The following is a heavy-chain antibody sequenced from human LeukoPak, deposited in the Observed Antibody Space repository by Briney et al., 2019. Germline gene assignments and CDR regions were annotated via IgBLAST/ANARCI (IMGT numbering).Heavy chain of an antibody. V-gene: IGHV4-34*01. CDR3: ARGSVTFDP. CDR2: INHSGST. J-gene: IGHJ5*02. D-gene: IGHD4-17*01. Sequence: SETLSLTCAVYGGSFSGYYWSWIRQPPGKGLEWIGEINHSGSTNYNPSLKSPVTISVDTSKNQFSLKLSSVTAADTAVYYCARGSVTFDPWGQGTLVTVSS. CDR1: GGSFSGYY.